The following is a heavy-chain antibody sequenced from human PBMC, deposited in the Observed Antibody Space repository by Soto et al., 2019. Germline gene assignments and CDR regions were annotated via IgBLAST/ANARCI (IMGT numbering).Heavy chain of an antibody. CDR3: ARGVGASYSFDY. CDR1: GYTFTSYG. D-gene: IGHD1-26*01. Sequence: QVQLVQSGAEVKKPGASVKVSCKASGYTFTSYGISWVRQAPGHGLEWMGWISAYNGNTNYAQKLQGSVAIPTYXSTSTAYMELRSLRSDDTAVYYCARGVGASYSFDYWGQGTLVTVSS. V-gene: IGHV1-18*01. J-gene: IGHJ4*02. CDR2: ISAYNGNT.